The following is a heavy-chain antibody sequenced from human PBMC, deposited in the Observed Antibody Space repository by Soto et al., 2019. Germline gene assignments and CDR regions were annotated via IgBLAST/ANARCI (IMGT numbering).Heavy chain of an antibody. CDR3: VKDFGAALVPLYFDY. Sequence: GGSLRLSCAASGLIYSNYGMHWVRQAPGKGLEWVAIISTDGRDKYYVDSVKGRFTISRDNSKNTLHLQMNSLRAEDTAVYYCVKDFGAALVPLYFDYWVQGTLVTVAS. CDR1: GLIYSNYG. CDR2: ISTDGRDK. J-gene: IGHJ4*02. V-gene: IGHV3-30*18. D-gene: IGHD3-16*01.